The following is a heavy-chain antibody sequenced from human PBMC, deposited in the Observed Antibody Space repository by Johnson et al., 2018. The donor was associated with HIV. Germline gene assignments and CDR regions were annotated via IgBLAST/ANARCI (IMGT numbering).Heavy chain of an antibody. V-gene: IGHV3-13*01. Sequence: VQLVESGGGVVQPGRSLRLSCAASGFTFSSYAMHWVRQATGKGLEWVSAIGTAGDTYYPGSVKGRFTISRENAKNSLYLQMNSLRAEDTALYYCAKGLGWELLTHDAFDIWGQGTMVTVSS. CDR3: AKGLGWELLTHDAFDI. J-gene: IGHJ3*02. CDR1: GFTFSSYA. D-gene: IGHD1-26*01. CDR2: IGTAGDT.